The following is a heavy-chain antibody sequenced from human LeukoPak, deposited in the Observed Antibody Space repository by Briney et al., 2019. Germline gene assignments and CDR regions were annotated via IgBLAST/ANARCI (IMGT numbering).Heavy chain of an antibody. Sequence: ASVKVSCKASGYTFTTYGISWVRQAPGQGLEWMGWISGYNGNRNYAQELQGRVTMTADTSTSTAYMELRSLRSDDTAVYYCARDPRAEDGYNLRGFDFWGQGTLVTVSS. CDR2: ISGYNGNR. D-gene: IGHD5-24*01. CDR3: ARDPRAEDGYNLRGFDF. J-gene: IGHJ4*02. V-gene: IGHV1-18*01. CDR1: GYTFTTYG.